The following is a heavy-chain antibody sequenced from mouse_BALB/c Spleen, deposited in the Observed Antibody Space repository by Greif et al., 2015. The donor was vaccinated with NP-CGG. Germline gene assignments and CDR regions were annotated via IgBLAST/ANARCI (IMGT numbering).Heavy chain of an antibody. CDR3: ARGRPLDY. J-gene: IGHJ2*01. V-gene: IGHV1-80*01. CDR2: IYPGDGDT. CDR1: GYAFSSYW. D-gene: IGHD1-2*01. Sequence: VQLQQSGAELVRPGSSVKISCKASGYAFSSYWMNWVKQRPGQGLEWIGQIYPGDGDTNYNGKFKGKATLTADKSSSTAYMQLSSLTAEDSAVYFCARGRPLDYWGQGTTLTVSS.